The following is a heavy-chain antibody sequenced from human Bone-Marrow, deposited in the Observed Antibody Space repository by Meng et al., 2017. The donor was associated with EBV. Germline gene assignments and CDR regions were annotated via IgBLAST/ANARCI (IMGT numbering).Heavy chain of an antibody. Sequence: LQRGESGPGQVKPSETLSLTCTVSGDSISSFYYWGWIRQPPGRGLEWIGSVHYTGSTYYSPSLKSRVTVSVDTSKNQFSLRLTSVTAADTAVYYCARPFPSWQSPRLDPFGAWGQGTLVTVSS. D-gene: IGHD6-19*01. CDR2: VHYTGST. J-gene: IGHJ5*02. V-gene: IGHV4-39*01. CDR1: GDSISSFYY. CDR3: ARPFPSWQSPRLDPFGA.